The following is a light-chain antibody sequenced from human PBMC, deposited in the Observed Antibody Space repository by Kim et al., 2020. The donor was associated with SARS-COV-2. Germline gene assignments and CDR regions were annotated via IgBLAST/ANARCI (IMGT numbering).Light chain of an antibody. CDR1: QSISTY. Sequence: DIQMTQSPSSLSASVGDRVTITCRASQSISTYLNWYQQKPGTAPKLLIYGASSLQSGVPSRFSGSGSGTDFTLTISSLQPEDFATYYCQQNYSAPLTFGGGTKLEI. CDR2: GAS. V-gene: IGKV1-39*01. CDR3: QQNYSAPLT. J-gene: IGKJ4*01.